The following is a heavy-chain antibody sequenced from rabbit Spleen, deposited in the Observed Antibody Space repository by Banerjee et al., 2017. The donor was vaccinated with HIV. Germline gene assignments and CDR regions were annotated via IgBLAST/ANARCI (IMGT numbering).Heavy chain of an antibody. V-gene: IGHV1S45*01. J-gene: IGHJ4*01. Sequence: QEQLEESGGDLVKPEGSLTLTCTASGFSFSSSYWICWVRQAPGKGLEWIACIYAGSSGSTYYASWAKGRFTISETSSTTVTLQMTSLTAADTATYFCARDSMDLLSSSDKFNLWCPGTLVTVS. D-gene: IGHD1-1*01. CDR1: GFSFSSSYW. CDR2: IYAGSSGST. CDR3: ARDSMDLLSSSDKFNL.